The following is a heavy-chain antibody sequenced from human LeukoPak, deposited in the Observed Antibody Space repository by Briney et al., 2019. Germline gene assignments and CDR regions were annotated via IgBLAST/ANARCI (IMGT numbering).Heavy chain of an antibody. J-gene: IGHJ3*02. CDR2: INHSGST. V-gene: IGHV4-34*01. D-gene: IGHD1-26*01. CDR3: ATCGSYYAFDI. CDR1: GGSFSGYY. Sequence: PSETLSLTCAVYGGSFSGYYWSWIRQPPGKGLEWIGEINHSGSTNYNPSLKSRVTISVDTYKNQFSLKLSSVTAADTAVYYCATCGSYYAFDIWGQGTMVTVSS.